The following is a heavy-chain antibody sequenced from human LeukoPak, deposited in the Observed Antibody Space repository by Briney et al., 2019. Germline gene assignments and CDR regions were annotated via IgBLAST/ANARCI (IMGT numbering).Heavy chain of an antibody. CDR3: ARDLGTTMITSLGY. CDR2: ISSSSTYI. J-gene: IGHJ4*02. V-gene: IGHV3-21*01. CDR1: GFTFSSYT. D-gene: IGHD3-22*01. Sequence: GGSLRLSYAASGFTFSSYTMNWVRQAPGKGLEWVSSISSSSTYIYYADSVEGRFTISRDNAENSLFLEMNSLRAEDTAVYYCARDLGTTMITSLGYWGQGTLVTVSS.